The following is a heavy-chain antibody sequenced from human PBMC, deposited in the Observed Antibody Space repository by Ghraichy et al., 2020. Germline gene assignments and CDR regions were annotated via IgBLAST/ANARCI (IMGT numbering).Heavy chain of an antibody. Sequence: GGSLRLSCAASGFTFSSYAMSWVRQAPGKGLEWVSAISGSGGSTYYADSVKGRFTISRDNSKNTLYLQMNSLRAEDTAVYYCAKQRGLYGDYAYYFDYWGQGTLVTVSS. D-gene: IGHD4-17*01. J-gene: IGHJ4*02. CDR1: GFTFSSYA. CDR2: ISGSGGST. CDR3: AKQRGLYGDYAYYFDY. V-gene: IGHV3-23*01.